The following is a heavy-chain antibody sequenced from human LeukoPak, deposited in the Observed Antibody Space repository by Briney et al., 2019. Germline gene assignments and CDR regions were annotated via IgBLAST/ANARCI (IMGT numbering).Heavy chain of an antibody. D-gene: IGHD2/OR15-2a*01. V-gene: IGHV3-21*01. CDR2: ITSGNNYI. Sequence: WGSLRLYCAASGFTFSSYSMNWVRQAPGKGLECVSSITSGNNYIYYGDSVKGRFTISRDDAKNSLFLQMNSLRAEDTATYYCARGEFGDYYYFYMDVWGKGTTVTVSS. J-gene: IGHJ6*03. CDR1: GFTFSSYS. CDR3: ARGEFGDYYYFYMDV.